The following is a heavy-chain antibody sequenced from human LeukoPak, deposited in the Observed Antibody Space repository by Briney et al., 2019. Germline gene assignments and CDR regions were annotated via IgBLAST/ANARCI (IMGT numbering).Heavy chain of an antibody. CDR1: ALTLPKQW. CDR2: IKQDGSEK. Sequence: GGSLRLSCAATALTLPKQWMSWVGQAPGKGLEWVANIKQDGSEKYYVDSVKGRFTISRDNAKNSLYLQMNSLRAEDTAAYFCATDRRCSVGSFYLHYFDYWGQGTLVTVSS. V-gene: IGHV3-7*01. CDR3: ATDRRCSVGSFYLHYFDY. J-gene: IGHJ4*02. D-gene: IGHD2-15*01.